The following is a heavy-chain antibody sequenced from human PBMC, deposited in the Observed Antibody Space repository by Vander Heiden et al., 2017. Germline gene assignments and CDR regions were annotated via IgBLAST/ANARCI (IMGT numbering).Heavy chain of an antibody. CDR3: ARSAGSSGYEYYYYGMDV. V-gene: IGHV1-69*10. D-gene: IGHD3-22*01. CDR1: GGTFSSYP. CDR2: IIPIVGVI. J-gene: IGHJ6*02. Sequence: QVQLVQSGAEVKKPRSSAKVSCKASGGTFSSYPINWVRQAPGQGLEWMGGIIPIVGVINYAQKFQGRVTITADKSTNIAYMELSSLRSEDTAVYYCARSAGSSGYEYYYYGMDVWGQGTTVTVSS.